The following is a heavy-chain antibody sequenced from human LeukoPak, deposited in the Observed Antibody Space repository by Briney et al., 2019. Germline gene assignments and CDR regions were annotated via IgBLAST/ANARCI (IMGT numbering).Heavy chain of an antibody. Sequence: PSETLSLTCAVSGGSISSSSYYWGWIRQPPGKGLEWIGSIYYSGSTYYNPSLKSRVTISVDTSKNQFSLNLSSVTAADTAVYYCARGYSSDPWGQGILVTVSS. CDR2: IYYSGST. J-gene: IGHJ5*02. CDR3: ARGYSSDP. D-gene: IGHD2-21*01. V-gene: IGHV4-39*01. CDR1: GGSISSSSYY.